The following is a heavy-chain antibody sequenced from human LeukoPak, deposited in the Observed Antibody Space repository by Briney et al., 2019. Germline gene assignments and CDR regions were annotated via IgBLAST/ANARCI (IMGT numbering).Heavy chain of an antibody. V-gene: IGHV2-5*01. Sequence: NACGPTLVNPTQTLTLTCTFSGFSFTTSGVGGGWIRQPQVKALVWRTVIYWNGDQRYSRSLTSRLTITKYSSKNQVVLTMTNMDPVDTATYYWTHGSGNCGGDWSAYWGQGTLVTVSS. CDR3: THGSGNCGGDWSAY. CDR2: IYWNGDQ. J-gene: IGHJ4*02. D-gene: IGHD2-21*02. CDR1: GFSFTTSGVG.